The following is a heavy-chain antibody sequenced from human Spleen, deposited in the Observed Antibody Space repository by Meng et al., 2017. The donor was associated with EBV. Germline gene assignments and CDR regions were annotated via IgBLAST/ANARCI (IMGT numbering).Heavy chain of an antibody. V-gene: IGHV4-61*01. CDR3: ARVDYYGSGSYTLFDY. J-gene: IGHJ4*02. CDR2: IYYSGST. CDR1: GDSVSSHNYY. D-gene: IGHD3-10*01. Sequence: VKLQESGQGLLKPSETLSLTCTVSGDSVSSHNYYWGWIRQPPGKGLEWIGYIYYSGSTNYNPSLKSRVTISVDKSKNQFSLKLSSVTAADTAVYYCARVDYYGSGSYTLFDYWGQGTLVTVSS.